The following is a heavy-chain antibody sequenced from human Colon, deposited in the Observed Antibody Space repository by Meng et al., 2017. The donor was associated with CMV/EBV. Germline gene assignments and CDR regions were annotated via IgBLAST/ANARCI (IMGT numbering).Heavy chain of an antibody. D-gene: IGHD6-19*01. V-gene: IGHV1-46*01. CDR2: INPGGGGT. J-gene: IGHJ3*02. CDR3: AREHSGSNAFDI. Sequence: ASVKVSCKASGYTFTRYVLHWVRQAPGQGLEWMAIINPGGGGTNYVQKLQGSLTVTRDTSTTTVFMELGSLTAEDTAVYYCAREHSGSNAFDIWGQGTMVTVSS. CDR1: GYTFTRYV.